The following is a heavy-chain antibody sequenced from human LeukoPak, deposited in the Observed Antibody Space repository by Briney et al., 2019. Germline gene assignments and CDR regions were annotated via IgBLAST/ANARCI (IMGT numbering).Heavy chain of an antibody. CDR1: GFTFSSYT. CDR3: ARDPSFGAASDAFDI. D-gene: IGHD3-3*01. CDR2: ISSSSTTI. Sequence: GRSLRLSCAASGFTFSSYTMNWVRQAPGKGLEWVSYISSSSTTIYYADSVKGRFTISRDNAKDSLYLQMHSLRDEDTAIYYCARDPSFGAASDAFDIWGQGTMVIVSS. V-gene: IGHV3-48*02. J-gene: IGHJ3*02.